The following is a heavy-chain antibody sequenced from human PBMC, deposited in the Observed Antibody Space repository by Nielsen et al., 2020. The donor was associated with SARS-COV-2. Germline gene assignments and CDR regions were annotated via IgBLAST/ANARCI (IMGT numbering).Heavy chain of an antibody. CDR3: ATERSGVVPGPLGIGPWFLYYYMDV. V-gene: IGHV1-18*01. CDR1: GYTFSSYG. CDR2: ISPSNTNT. Sequence: ASVKVSCKASGYTFSSYGITWVRQAPGQGLEWMGRISPSNTNTKYAQKFQGRVTMTTDTSTRTAYMELRSLTSDDTAVYYCATERSGVVPGPLGIGPWFLYYYMDVWGKGTTVTVSS. J-gene: IGHJ6*03. D-gene: IGHD2-2*01.